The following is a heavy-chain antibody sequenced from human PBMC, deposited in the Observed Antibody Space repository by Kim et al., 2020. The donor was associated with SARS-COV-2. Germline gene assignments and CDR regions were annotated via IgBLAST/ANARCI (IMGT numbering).Heavy chain of an antibody. CDR3: ARDLGGAYYYDSSGSP. CDR2: IIPIFGTA. D-gene: IGHD3-22*01. CDR1: GGTFSSYA. V-gene: IGHV1-69*13. Sequence: SVKVSCKASGGTFSSYAISWVRQAPGQGLEWMGGIIPIFGTANYAQKFQGRVTITADESTSTAYMELSSLRSEDTAVYYCARDLGGAYYYDSSGSPWGQGTLVTVSS. J-gene: IGHJ5*02.